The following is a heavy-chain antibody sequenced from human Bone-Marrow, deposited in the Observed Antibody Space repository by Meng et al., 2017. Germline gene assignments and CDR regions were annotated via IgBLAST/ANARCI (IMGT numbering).Heavy chain of an antibody. J-gene: IGHJ6*02. CDR1: GYTFTSYG. CDR2: ISAYNGNT. Sequence: ASVKVSCKASGYTFTSYGISWVRQAPGQGLEWMGWISAYNGNTNYAQKLQGRVTMTTDTSTRTAYMELRSLRSDDTAVYYCATLDFWSGYTDMDVWGQGTTVTVSS. CDR3: ATLDFWSGYTDMDV. D-gene: IGHD3-3*01. V-gene: IGHV1-18*01.